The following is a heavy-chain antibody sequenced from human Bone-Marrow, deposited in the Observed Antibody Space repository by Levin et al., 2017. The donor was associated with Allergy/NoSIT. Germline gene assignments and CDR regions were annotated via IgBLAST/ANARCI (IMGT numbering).Heavy chain of an antibody. J-gene: IGHJ2*01. CDR1: GGSVRVPY. CDR3: VRERDDYTNYGRGYFDL. D-gene: IGHD4-11*01. V-gene: IGHV4-59*02. Sequence: SQTLSLPCTVSGGSVRVPYWSWIRQPPEKGLEWIGYIYHSGSTSYNPSLQSRVTMSIDTSKNQFSLRLSSVTAADTAVYYCVRERDDYTNYGRGYFDLWGRGTLVTVSS. CDR2: IYHSGST.